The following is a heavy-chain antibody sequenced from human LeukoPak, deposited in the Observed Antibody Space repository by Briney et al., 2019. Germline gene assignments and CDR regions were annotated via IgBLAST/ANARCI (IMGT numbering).Heavy chain of an antibody. CDR1: GGSISSCGYY. CDR2: IYYSGST. Sequence: SETLSLTCTVSGGSISSCGYYWSWIRQHPGKGLEWIGYIYYSGSTYYNPSLKSRVTISVDTSKNQFSLKLSSVTAADTAVYYCARGLYYYDSSGYYDYWGQGTLVTVSS. CDR3: ARGLYYYDSSGYYDY. J-gene: IGHJ4*02. D-gene: IGHD3-22*01. V-gene: IGHV4-31*03.